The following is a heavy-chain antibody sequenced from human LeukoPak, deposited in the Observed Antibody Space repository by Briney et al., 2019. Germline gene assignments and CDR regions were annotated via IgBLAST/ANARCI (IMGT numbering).Heavy chain of an antibody. CDR1: GGSFSGYY. V-gene: IGHV4-34*01. D-gene: IGHD1-1*01. Sequence: KPSETLSLTCAVYGGSFSGYYWSWIRQPPGKGLEWIGEINHSGSTNYNPSLKSRVTISVDTSKNQFSLKLSSVTAADTAVYYCARWNWQIYYMDVWGKGTTVTVSS. CDR3: ARWNWQIYYMDV. CDR2: INHSGST. J-gene: IGHJ6*03.